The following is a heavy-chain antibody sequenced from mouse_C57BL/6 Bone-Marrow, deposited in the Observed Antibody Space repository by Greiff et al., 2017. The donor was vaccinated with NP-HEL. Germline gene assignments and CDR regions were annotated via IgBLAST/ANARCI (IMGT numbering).Heavy chain of an antibody. V-gene: IGHV1-42*01. Sequence: VQLQQSGPELVKPGASVKISCKASGYSFTGYYMNWVKQSPEKSLEWIGEINPSTGGTTYNQKFKAKATLTVDKSSSTAYMQLKSLTSEASSVYYCARLRRGYFDVWGTGTTVTVSS. J-gene: IGHJ1*03. CDR2: INPSTGGT. CDR1: GYSFTGYY. CDR3: ARLRRGYFDV. D-gene: IGHD1-1*01.